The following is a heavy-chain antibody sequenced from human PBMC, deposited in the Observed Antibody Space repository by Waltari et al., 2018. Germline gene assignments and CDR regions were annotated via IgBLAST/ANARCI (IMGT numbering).Heavy chain of an antibody. D-gene: IGHD2-15*01. Sequence: QVQLQESGPGLVNPSQTLSLTCRVSGGSIIDPSYWWSWLRQPAGKGLEWIGRIYASGFTNYSPSLESRLTISADTSKNQISLILTSVTAADTAVYYCAREGEYCSDGYCYSLDHWGQGTLVTVSS. CDR2: IYASGFT. V-gene: IGHV4-61*02. CDR1: GGSIIDPSYW. J-gene: IGHJ4*02. CDR3: AREGEYCSDGYCYSLDH.